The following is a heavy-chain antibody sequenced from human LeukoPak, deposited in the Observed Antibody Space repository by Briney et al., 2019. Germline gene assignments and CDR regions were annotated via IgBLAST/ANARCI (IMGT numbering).Heavy chain of an antibody. CDR3: ARHSFEN. Sequence: GGSLRPSFAASGPTFSSSNMKWGRPAPGKGLEWVAYISTSSSTIYYAGSVKGRFTISRDNAKNSLYLQMNSLSDEDTAVYYCARHSFENWGEGALGTVSS. D-gene: IGHD4-11*01. J-gene: IGHJ4*02. CDR1: GPTFSSSN. V-gene: IGHV3-48*02. CDR2: ISTSSSTI.